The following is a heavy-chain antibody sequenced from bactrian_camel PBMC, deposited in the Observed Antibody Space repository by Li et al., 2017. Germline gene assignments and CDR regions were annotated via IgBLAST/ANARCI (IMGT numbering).Heavy chain of an antibody. D-gene: IGHD6*01. CDR2: TTRVGVTR. V-gene: IGHV3S63*01. CDR3: AADSSPLARRCRLVRDDYNS. Sequence: QVQLVESGGGTVQAGESLRLYCVASEHTTIARCMGWFRQAPGKEREGVAYTTRVGVTRIYADSVKGRFTISKDSAENTLYLQMNDLKPEDTAMYYCAADSSPLARRCRLVRDDYNSWGQGTQVTVS. CDR1: EHTTIARC. J-gene: IGHJ4*01.